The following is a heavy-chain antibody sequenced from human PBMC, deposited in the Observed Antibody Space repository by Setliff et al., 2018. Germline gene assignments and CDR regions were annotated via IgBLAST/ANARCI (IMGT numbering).Heavy chain of an antibody. CDR2: IYYSGST. V-gene: IGHV4-31*03. J-gene: IGHJ3*02. D-gene: IGHD1-26*01. CDR3: ARDRRIVGARHAFDI. Sequence: SETLSLTCTVSGGSISSGGYYWSWIRQHPGKGLEWIGYIYYSGSTYYNPSLKSRVTISVDTSKSQFSLKLSSVTAAGTAVYYCARDRRIVGARHAFDIWGQGTMVTVSS. CDR1: GGSISSGGYY.